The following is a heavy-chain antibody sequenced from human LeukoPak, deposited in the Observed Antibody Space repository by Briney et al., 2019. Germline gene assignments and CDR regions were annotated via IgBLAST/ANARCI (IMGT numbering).Heavy chain of an antibody. Sequence: PSETLSLTCSVSGGSVASRAYFWSRIRQPPGKGLEWIGYSQYSGTAYYNQSLKSRVIISIDTSMNQFSLRLSSVTAADTAIYFCARYYGSGGYPFDYWGPGTVVTVSS. V-gene: IGHV4-30-4*01. CDR3: ARYYGSGGYPFDY. CDR1: GGSVASRAYF. CDR2: SQYSGTA. J-gene: IGHJ4*02. D-gene: IGHD3-10*01.